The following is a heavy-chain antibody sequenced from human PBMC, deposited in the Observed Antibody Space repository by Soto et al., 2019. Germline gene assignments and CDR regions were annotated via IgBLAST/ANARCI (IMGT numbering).Heavy chain of an antibody. Sequence: GESLKISCKGSGYSFTTYWLGWVRQMPGKGLGWMGIIYPRDSDTKYSPSFQGQVTISADKSISTAYLHWSSLKASDTAMYYCARHYGQHDAFDIWGQGTMVTVSS. V-gene: IGHV5-51*01. CDR3: ARHYGQHDAFDI. D-gene: IGHD2-2*01. CDR2: IYPRDSDT. CDR1: GYSFTTYW. J-gene: IGHJ3*02.